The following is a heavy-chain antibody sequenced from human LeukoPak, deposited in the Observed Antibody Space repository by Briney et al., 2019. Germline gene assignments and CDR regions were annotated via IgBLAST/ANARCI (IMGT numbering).Heavy chain of an antibody. CDR2: ISGSGGST. CDR1: GFTFSSYW. Sequence: PGGSLRLSCAASGFTFSSYWMSWVRQAPGKGLEWVSAISGSGGSTYYADSVKGRFTISRDNSKNTLYLQMNSLRAEDTAVYYCAKDRCSGGSCYSTIPFDYWGQGTLVTVSS. CDR3: AKDRCSGGSCYSTIPFDY. V-gene: IGHV3-23*01. D-gene: IGHD2-15*01. J-gene: IGHJ4*02.